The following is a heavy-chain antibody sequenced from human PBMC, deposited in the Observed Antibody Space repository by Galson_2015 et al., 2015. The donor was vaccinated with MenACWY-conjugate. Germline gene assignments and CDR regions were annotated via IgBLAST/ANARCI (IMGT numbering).Heavy chain of an antibody. CDR3: AKGVRCGHTYGAFDI. CDR1: GFTFSDYT. D-gene: IGHD2-21*01. Sequence: SLRLSCATSGFTFSDYTMGWVRQAPGKGLEWVSTITGGGGTTYYADSVKGRFSTSRDNSKNTLDVQMNSLRVEDTAVYYCAKGVRCGHTYGAFDIWGQGTMVTVSS. CDR2: ITGGGGTT. J-gene: IGHJ3*02. V-gene: IGHV3-23*01.